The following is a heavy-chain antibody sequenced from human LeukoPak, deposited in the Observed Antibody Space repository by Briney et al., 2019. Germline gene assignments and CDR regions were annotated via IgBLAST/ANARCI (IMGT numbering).Heavy chain of an antibody. CDR1: GGSISSGGYY. CDR2: IYYSGST. CDR3: AREAVVVTAINGYFDY. V-gene: IGHV4-31*03. J-gene: IGHJ4*02. D-gene: IGHD2-21*02. Sequence: SETLSLTCTVSGGSISSGGYYWSWIRQHPGKGLEWIGYIYYSGSTYYNPSLKSRVTISVDTSKNQFSLKLSSVTAADTAVYYCAREAVVVTAINGYFDYWGQGTLVTVSS.